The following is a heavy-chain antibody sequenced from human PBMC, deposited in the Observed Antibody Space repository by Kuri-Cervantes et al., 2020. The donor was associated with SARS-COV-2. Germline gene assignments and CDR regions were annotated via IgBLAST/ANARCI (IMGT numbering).Heavy chain of an antibody. Sequence: SETLSLTCTVSGGSISSYHWSWIRQPPGKGLEWIGEINHSGSTNYNPSLKSRVTISVDTSKNQFSLKLSSVTAADTAVYYCARRPDGDFWSGCYLWGQGTLVTVSS. J-gene: IGHJ5*02. CDR3: ARRPDGDFWSGCYL. V-gene: IGHV4-34*01. D-gene: IGHD3-3*01. CDR2: INHSGST. CDR1: GGSISSYH.